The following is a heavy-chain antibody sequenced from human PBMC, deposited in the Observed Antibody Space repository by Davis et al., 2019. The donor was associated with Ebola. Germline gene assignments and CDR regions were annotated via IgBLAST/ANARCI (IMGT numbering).Heavy chain of an antibody. D-gene: IGHD7-27*01. Sequence: GESLKISCAASGFTFSSYSMNWVRQAPGKGLEWVSYISSSSSSIYYADSVKGRFTISRDNAKNSLCLQMDSLRDEDTAMYYCARELGPFDFWGQGTLVTVSS. J-gene: IGHJ4*02. CDR2: ISSSSSSI. V-gene: IGHV3-48*02. CDR1: GFTFSSYS. CDR3: ARELGPFDF.